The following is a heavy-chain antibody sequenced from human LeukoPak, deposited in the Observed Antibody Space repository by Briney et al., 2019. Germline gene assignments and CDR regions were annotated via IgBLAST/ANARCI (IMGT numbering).Heavy chain of an antibody. V-gene: IGHV3-23*01. CDR2: ISGSGGST. CDR3: ANGDYYDSSGYYPFDY. Sequence: GGSLRLSCAASGFTFSSYAMRWVRQAPGKGLEWVSAISGSGGSTYYADSVRGRFTISRDNSKNTLYLQMNSLRAEDTAVYYCANGDYYDSSGYYPFDYWGQGILVTVSS. CDR1: GFTFSSYA. D-gene: IGHD3-22*01. J-gene: IGHJ4*02.